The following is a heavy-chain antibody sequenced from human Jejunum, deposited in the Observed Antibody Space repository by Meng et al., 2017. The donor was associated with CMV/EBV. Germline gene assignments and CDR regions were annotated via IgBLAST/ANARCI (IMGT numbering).Heavy chain of an antibody. CDR3: ARTRQHCTSSNCLSYYFDF. CDR1: SDYY. Sequence: SDYYMSWIRQAPGKGLDWLSYISISGNTISYADSVKGRFTISRDNAKNSLYLQMNSLRAEDTAIYYCARTRQHCTSSNCLSYYFDFWGPGNLVTVSS. CDR2: ISISGNTI. D-gene: IGHD2-2*01. J-gene: IGHJ4*02. V-gene: IGHV3-11*01.